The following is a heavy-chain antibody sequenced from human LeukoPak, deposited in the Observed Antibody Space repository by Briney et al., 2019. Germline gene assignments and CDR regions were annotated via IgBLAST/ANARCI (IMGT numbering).Heavy chain of an antibody. V-gene: IGHV4-4*07. D-gene: IGHD3-16*01. CDR1: GGSISSYY. CDR3: ARVGDYALKD. CDR2: IYTSGST. J-gene: IGHJ4*02. Sequence: SETLSLTCTVSGGSISSYYWCWIRQPAGKGLEWIGRIYTSGSTNYNPSLNSRVTMSVDTSKNQCTLKLSSVTAADTAVYYCARVGDYALKDWGQGTLVAVSS.